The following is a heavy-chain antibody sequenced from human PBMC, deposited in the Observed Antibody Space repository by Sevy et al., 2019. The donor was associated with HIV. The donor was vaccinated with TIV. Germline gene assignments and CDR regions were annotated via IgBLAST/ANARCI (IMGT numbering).Heavy chain of an antibody. CDR2: ISGSSGST. CDR3: AKDPTWIQGGDAFDI. Sequence: GGSLRLSCAASGFTFSSYAMSRVRQAPWKGLEWVSAISGSSGSTYYADSVKGRFTISRDNSKNTLYLQMNSLRAEDTAVYYCAKDPTWIQGGDAFDIWGQGTMVTVSS. CDR1: GFTFSSYA. D-gene: IGHD5-18*01. V-gene: IGHV3-23*01. J-gene: IGHJ3*02.